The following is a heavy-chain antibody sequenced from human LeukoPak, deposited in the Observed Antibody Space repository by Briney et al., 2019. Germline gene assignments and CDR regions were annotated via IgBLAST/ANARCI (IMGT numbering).Heavy chain of an antibody. D-gene: IGHD6-13*01. V-gene: IGHV1-8*02. Sequence: GASVKGSCTASGYTVTSYGINWVRQATGHGLEWVGWMNPNSGNTGYAQKFQGRITMTRNTSITTAYMELSSLISEDTAVYYCARGGGSSFPGDYWGQGTLVTVSS. CDR2: MNPNSGNT. CDR1: GYTVTSYG. CDR3: ARGGGSSFPGDY. J-gene: IGHJ4*02.